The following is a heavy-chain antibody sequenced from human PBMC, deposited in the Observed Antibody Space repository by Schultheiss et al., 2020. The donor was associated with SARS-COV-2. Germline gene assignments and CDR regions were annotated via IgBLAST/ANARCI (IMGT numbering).Heavy chain of an antibody. J-gene: IGHJ5*02. CDR1: GFTFSNAW. Sequence: GSLRLSCAASGFTFSNAWMSWVRQPPGKGLEWIGEIYHSGSTYYNPSLKSRVTISVDTSKNQFSLKLSSVTAADTAVYYCARDGIGDSSGGRGWFDPWGQGTLVTVSS. D-gene: IGHD6-19*01. CDR2: IYHSGST. V-gene: IGHV4-4*02. CDR3: ARDGIGDSSGGRGWFDP.